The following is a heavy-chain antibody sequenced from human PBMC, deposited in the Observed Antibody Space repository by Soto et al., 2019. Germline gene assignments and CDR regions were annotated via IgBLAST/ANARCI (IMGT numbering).Heavy chain of an antibody. CDR1: GFTFSSYS. D-gene: IGHD6-13*01. CDR3: ARDSYRKVAAAGNLGRYYYYYGMDV. J-gene: IGHJ6*02. V-gene: IGHV3-21*01. CDR2: ISSSSSYI. Sequence: GSLRLSCAASGFTFSSYSMNWVRQAPGKGLEWVSSISSSSSYIYYADSVKGRFTISRDNAKNSLYLQMNSLRAEDTAVYYCARDSYRKVAAAGNLGRYYYYYGMDVWGQGTTVTVSS.